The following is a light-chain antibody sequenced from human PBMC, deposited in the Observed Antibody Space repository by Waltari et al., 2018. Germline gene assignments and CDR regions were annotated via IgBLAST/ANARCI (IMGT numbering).Light chain of an antibody. Sequence: SYELIQPPSMSVSPGQTASITCPGDKSGEKYTYWYQQKPGQSPVLVIYPDTKRPSAIPERFSGSNSGNTATLTISGTQSMDEADYYCQTWDSSTVIFGGGTTLTV. J-gene: IGLJ2*01. CDR2: PDT. CDR1: KSGEKY. CDR3: QTWDSSTVI. V-gene: IGLV3-1*01.